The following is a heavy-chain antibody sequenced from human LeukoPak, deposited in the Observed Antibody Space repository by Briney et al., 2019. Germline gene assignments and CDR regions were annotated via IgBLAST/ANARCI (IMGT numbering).Heavy chain of an antibody. D-gene: IGHD3-22*01. J-gene: IGHJ4*02. CDR1: GYSISSGYY. CDR3: ARASYYYDSSGYLSVSDYYSDY. V-gene: IGHV4-38-2*02. CDR2: IYYSGST. Sequence: SETLSLTCTASGYSISSGYYWGWIRQPPGKGLEWIGSIYYSGSTYYNPSLKSRVTISVDTSKNQFSLKLSSVTAADTAVYYCARASYYYDSSGYLSVSDYYSDYWGQGTLVTVSS.